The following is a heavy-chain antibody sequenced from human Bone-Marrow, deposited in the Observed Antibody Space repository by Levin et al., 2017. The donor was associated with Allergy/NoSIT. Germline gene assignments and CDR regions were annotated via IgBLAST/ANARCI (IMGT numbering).Heavy chain of an antibody. J-gene: IGHJ2*01. CDR1: GGSISSGDYY. CDR3: ARGESRRGYSYRWYFDL. D-gene: IGHD5-18*01. V-gene: IGHV4-30-4*01. CDR2: IYYSGST. Sequence: SQTLSLTCTVSGGSISSGDYYWSWIRQPPGKGLEWIGYIYYSGSTYYNPSLKSRVTISVDTSKNQFSLKLSSVTAADTAVYYCARGESRRGYSYRWYFDLWGRGTLVTVSS.